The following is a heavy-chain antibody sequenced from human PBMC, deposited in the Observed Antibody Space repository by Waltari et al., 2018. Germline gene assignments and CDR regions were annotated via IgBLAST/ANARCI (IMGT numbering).Heavy chain of an antibody. CDR3: AGHSGSYNPHFDY. CDR1: GGSISSYS. CDR2: IYYSGST. Sequence: QVQLQESGPGLVKPSETLSLTCTVSGGSISSYSWSWIRQPPGKGLEWIGYIYYSGSTNYNPSLKSRVTISVDTSKNQFSLKLSSVTAADTAVYYCAGHSGSYNPHFDYWGQGTLVTVSS. J-gene: IGHJ4*02. D-gene: IGHD1-26*01. V-gene: IGHV4-59*01.